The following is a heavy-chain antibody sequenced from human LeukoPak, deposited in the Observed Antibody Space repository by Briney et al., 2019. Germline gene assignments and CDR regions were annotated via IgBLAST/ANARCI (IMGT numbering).Heavy chain of an antibody. CDR3: ARGVHIVVVTAIPEDY. V-gene: IGHV1-2*02. D-gene: IGHD2-21*02. Sequence: ASVKVSCKASGYTFTGYYMHWVRQAPGQGLEWMGWINPNSGGTNYAQKFQGRVTMTRDTSISTAYMELSRLRSDDMAVYYCARGVHIVVVTAIPEDYWGRGTLVTVSS. J-gene: IGHJ4*02. CDR1: GYTFTGYY. CDR2: INPNSGGT.